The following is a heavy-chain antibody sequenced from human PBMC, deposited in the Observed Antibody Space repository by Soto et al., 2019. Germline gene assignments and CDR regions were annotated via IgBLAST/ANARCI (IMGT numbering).Heavy chain of an antibody. CDR3: ARVGDIVVVGPWFDP. CDR2: ISAYDGNT. V-gene: IGHV1-18*04. J-gene: IGHJ5*02. CDR1: GYTFTDYG. D-gene: IGHD2-2*01. Sequence: ASVKVSCKASGYTFTDYGISWVRQAPGQGLEWIGWISAYDGNTNNAQKLQDRVTMTTDSSTSTAYMELRSLRSDDTAVYYCARVGDIVVVGPWFDPWGQGTLVTVSS.